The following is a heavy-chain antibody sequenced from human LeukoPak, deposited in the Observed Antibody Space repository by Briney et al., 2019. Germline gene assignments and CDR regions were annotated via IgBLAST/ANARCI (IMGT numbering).Heavy chain of an antibody. V-gene: IGHV3-21*01. D-gene: IGHD1-14*01. CDR1: GFTFSSYS. CDR2: ISSSSSYI. Sequence: GGSLRLSCAASGFTFSSYSMNWVRQAPGKGLEWVSSISSSSSYIYYADSVKGRFTISRDDAKNSLYLQMNSLRAEDTAVYYCAREADHPGDYYMDVWGKGTTVTVSS. CDR3: AREADHPGDYYMDV. J-gene: IGHJ6*03.